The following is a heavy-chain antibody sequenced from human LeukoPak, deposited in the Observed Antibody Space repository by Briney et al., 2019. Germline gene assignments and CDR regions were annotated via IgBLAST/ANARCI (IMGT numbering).Heavy chain of an antibody. D-gene: IGHD1-26*01. CDR1: GGSISSSSYY. CDR2: IYYSGST. J-gene: IGHJ4*02. CDR3: ARDMIAIVGATLPFDY. V-gene: IGHV4-39*07. Sequence: SETLSLTCTVSGGSISSSSYYWGWIRQPPGKGLEWIGSIYYSGSTYYNPSLKSRVTISVDTSKNQFSLKLNSVTAADTAVYYCARDMIAIVGATLPFDYWGQGTLVTVSS.